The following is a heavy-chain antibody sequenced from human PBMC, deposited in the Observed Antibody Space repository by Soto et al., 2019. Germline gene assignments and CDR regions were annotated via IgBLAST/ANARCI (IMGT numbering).Heavy chain of an antibody. J-gene: IGHJ4*02. V-gene: IGHV3-33*01. D-gene: IGHD2-8*02. CDR1: GFTFSLYA. Sequence: GSLRLSCAASGFTFSLYAIHWVRQAPGKGLGWVAAIWGDGSDKKYADSVKGRFTVSRDNSKNTLYLQMNSLRDEDTAVYFCARSGDCTGTSCHLRGPFDFWGPGTLVTVS. CDR2: IWGDGSDK. CDR3: ARSGDCTGTSCHLRGPFDF.